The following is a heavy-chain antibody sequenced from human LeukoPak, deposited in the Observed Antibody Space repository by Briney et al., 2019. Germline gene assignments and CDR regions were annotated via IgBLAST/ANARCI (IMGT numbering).Heavy chain of an antibody. D-gene: IGHD3-22*01. Sequence: ASVKVSCKVSGYTLTELSMHWLRQAPGKGLEWMGGFDPEDGETIYAQKFQGRVTMTEVTSTDTAYMELSSLRSEDTAVYYCATSPYYYDSSGYYRYWGQGTLVTVSS. CDR1: GYTLTELS. CDR2: FDPEDGET. CDR3: ATSPYYYDSSGYYRY. J-gene: IGHJ4*02. V-gene: IGHV1-24*01.